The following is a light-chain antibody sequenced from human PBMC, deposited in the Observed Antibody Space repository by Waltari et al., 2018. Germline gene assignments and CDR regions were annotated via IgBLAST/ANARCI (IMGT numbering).Light chain of an antibody. J-gene: IGKJ1*01. CDR1: RNLLYSSNNRNY. V-gene: IGKV4-1*01. CDR2: WAS. CDR3: QQYYNTPWT. Sequence: DIVMTQSSASLAVSLGERATINCKSSRNLLYSSNNRNYLAWYQQKPGQPPKLLIYWASTRESGVPDRFSGSGSETDFTLTISSLQAEDVAVYYCQQYYNTPWTFGQGTKVEAK.